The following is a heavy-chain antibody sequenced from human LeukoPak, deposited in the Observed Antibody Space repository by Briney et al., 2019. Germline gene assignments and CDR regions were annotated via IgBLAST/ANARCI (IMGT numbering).Heavy chain of an antibody. Sequence: SSVKVSCKASGGTFSSYAISWVRQAPGQGLEWMGGIIPVFGTANYAQKFQGRVTITADESTSTAYMELSSLRSEDTALYYCARAGELLWFGESPAGANYYFDYWGQGTLVTVSS. V-gene: IGHV1-69*01. D-gene: IGHD3-10*01. CDR1: GGTFSSYA. J-gene: IGHJ4*02. CDR3: ARAGELLWFGESPAGANYYFDY. CDR2: IIPVFGTA.